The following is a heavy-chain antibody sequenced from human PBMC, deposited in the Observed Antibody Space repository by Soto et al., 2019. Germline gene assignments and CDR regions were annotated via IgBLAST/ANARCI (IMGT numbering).Heavy chain of an antibody. V-gene: IGHV3-23*01. Sequence: GGSLRLSCAASGFTFSSYAMSWVRQAPGKGLEWVSAISGSGGSTYYADSVKGRFTISRDNSKNTLFLQMNSLRAEDTAVYYWAKDSGTAGYYYYGMDVWGQGTTVTVSS. CDR2: ISGSGGST. D-gene: IGHD1-1*01. J-gene: IGHJ6*02. CDR1: GFTFSSYA. CDR3: AKDSGTAGYYYYGMDV.